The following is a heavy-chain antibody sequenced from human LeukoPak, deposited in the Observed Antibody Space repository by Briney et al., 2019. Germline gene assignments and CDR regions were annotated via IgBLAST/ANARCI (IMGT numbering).Heavy chain of an antibody. Sequence: PGRSLRLSCAASGFTFDDYAMHWVRQAPGKGLEWVSGISWNSGSIGYADSVKGRFTISRDNAKNSLYLQMNSLRAEDTALYYCAKDMGQLVIAYDYWGQGTLVTVSS. CDR1: GFTFDDYA. CDR2: ISWNSGSI. CDR3: AKDMGQLVIAYDY. D-gene: IGHD6-6*01. V-gene: IGHV3-9*01. J-gene: IGHJ4*02.